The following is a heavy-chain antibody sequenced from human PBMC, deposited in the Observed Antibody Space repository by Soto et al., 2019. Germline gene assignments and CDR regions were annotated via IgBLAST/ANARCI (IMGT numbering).Heavy chain of an antibody. D-gene: IGHD3-10*01. CDR3: ARRPLVRGIIPYYFDS. J-gene: IGHJ4*02. CDR2: IYYSGSA. CDR1: GGSINNSSFY. Sequence: QLQLQESGPGLVKPSETLSLTCTVSGGSINNSSFYWGWVRQPPGKRLEWIGSIYYSGSAYYNPSHKRLRNITVDTSKNQFSLNLSSVTAADTAVYFCARRPLVRGIIPYYFDSWGPGTLVTVAS. V-gene: IGHV4-39*01.